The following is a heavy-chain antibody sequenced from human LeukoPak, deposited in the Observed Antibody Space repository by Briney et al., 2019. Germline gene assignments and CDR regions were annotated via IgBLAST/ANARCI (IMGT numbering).Heavy chain of an antibody. CDR3: ARGDRSSWYRWFDP. Sequence: ASVKVSCKPSGYTFTSYDINWVRQATGQGLEWMGWISAYNGNTNYAQKLQGRVTMTTDTSTSTAYMELRSLRSDDTAVYYCARGDRSSWYRWFDPWGQGTLVTVSS. D-gene: IGHD6-13*01. CDR1: GYTFTSYD. CDR2: ISAYNGNT. J-gene: IGHJ5*02. V-gene: IGHV1-18*01.